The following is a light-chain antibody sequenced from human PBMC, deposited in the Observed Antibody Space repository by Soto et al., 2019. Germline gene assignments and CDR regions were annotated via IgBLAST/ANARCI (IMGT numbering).Light chain of an antibody. CDR2: AAS. CDR1: QGISNY. Sequence: DIQMTQSPSSLSASVGDRVTITCRASQGISNYLAWHQQKPGKVPKLLIYAASTLQSGFPSRFRGSGSGTDYTLTISSPQPEDDATYDCQYYNSSPLTFGGGSKVESK. J-gene: IGKJ4*01. V-gene: IGKV1-27*01. CDR3: QYYNSSPLT.